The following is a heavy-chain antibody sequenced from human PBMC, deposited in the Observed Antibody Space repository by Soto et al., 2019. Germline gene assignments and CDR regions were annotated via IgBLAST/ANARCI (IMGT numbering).Heavy chain of an antibody. Sequence: ASVKVSCKASGYTFTSYAMHWVRQAPGQRLEWMGWINAGNGNTKYSQKLQGRVTITRDTSASTAYMELSSLRSEDTAVYYCATLNSSHYYYFGMDVWGQGTTVTVSS. CDR3: ATLNSSHYYYFGMDV. CDR1: GYTFTSYA. V-gene: IGHV1-3*01. D-gene: IGHD1-26*01. J-gene: IGHJ6*02. CDR2: INAGNGNT.